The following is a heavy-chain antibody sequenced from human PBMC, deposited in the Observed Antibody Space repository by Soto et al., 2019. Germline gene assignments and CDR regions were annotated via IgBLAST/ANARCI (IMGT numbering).Heavy chain of an antibody. D-gene: IGHD6-13*01. CDR2: IYHNGNT. CDR1: GGSIRSYY. J-gene: IGHJ4*02. CDR3: PRAAAADY. Sequence: SETLSLTCSISGGSIRSYYWSWIRQPPGKGLEWIGYIYHNGNTIYNPSLQSRVTISIDTSNNQFSLKLRSVTAADTAVYYCPRAAAADYWGQGTLVTVSS. V-gene: IGHV4-59*01.